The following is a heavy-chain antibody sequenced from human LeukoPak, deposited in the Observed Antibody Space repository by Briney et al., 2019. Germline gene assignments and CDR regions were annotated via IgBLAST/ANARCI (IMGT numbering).Heavy chain of an antibody. CDR1: GGTFSSYA. Sequence: SVKVSCKASGGTFSSYAISWVRQAPGQGLEWMGGIIPIFGTANYAQKFQGRVTITTDESTSTAYMELSSLRSEDTAVYYCARVGFRGRWLQLSLVYWGQGTLVTVSS. J-gene: IGHJ4*02. D-gene: IGHD5-24*01. CDR2: IIPIFGTA. CDR3: ARVGFRGRWLQLSLVY. V-gene: IGHV1-69*05.